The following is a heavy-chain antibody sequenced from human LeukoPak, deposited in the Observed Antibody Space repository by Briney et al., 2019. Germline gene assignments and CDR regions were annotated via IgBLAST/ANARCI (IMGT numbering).Heavy chain of an antibody. J-gene: IGHJ4*02. CDR1: GYTFTTYW. V-gene: IGHV5-51*01. CDR3: ARHGVGSSWFGFDY. D-gene: IGHD6-13*01. CDR2: IYPGDSDP. Sequence: GESLKISCKGSGYTFTTYWIGWVRQMPGKGLEWVGIIYPGDSDPRNRPSFQGQVTISVDKSIGTAYLQWSSLKASDSAIYYCARHGVGSSWFGFDYWGQGTLVTVSS.